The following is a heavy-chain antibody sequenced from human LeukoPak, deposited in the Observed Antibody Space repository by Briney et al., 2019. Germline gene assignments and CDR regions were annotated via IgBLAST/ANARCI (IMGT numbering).Heavy chain of an antibody. Sequence: ASVKVSCKASGGTFISYAISWVRQAPGQGLEWMGGIIPIFGTANYAQKFQGRVTITADESTSTAYMELSSLRSEDTAVYYCARAPSYYYDSSGYYPYWGQGTLVTVSS. J-gene: IGHJ4*02. V-gene: IGHV1-69*13. CDR1: GGTFISYA. CDR2: IIPIFGTA. CDR3: ARAPSYYYDSSGYYPY. D-gene: IGHD3-22*01.